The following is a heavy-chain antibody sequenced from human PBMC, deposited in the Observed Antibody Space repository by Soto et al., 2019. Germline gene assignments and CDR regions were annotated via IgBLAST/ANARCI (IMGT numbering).Heavy chain of an antibody. J-gene: IGHJ6*02. CDR1: GYTFTGHY. V-gene: IGHV1-2*02. Sequence: QVQLVQSGAEVKKPGASVKVSCKAAGYTFTGHYIHWVRQAPGQGLEWMGRINPNSGDTNYAQKFRGRVTMTRHTSISTASMRVSSLRSDDTAVYYCAREAKNYYFYGMDVWGQGTTVTVSS. CDR2: INPNSGDT. CDR3: AREAKNYYFYGMDV.